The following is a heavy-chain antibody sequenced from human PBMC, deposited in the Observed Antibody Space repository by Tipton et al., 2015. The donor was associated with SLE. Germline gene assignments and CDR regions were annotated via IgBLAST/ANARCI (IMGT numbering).Heavy chain of an antibody. CDR3: AKAPCSSTSCGNEGHFQH. J-gene: IGHJ1*01. V-gene: IGHV3-20*04. CDR2: INWNGGSR. Sequence: SLRLSCAASGFTFDDYGMSWVRQVPGKGLEWVSSINWNGGSRAYADSMKGRFTISRDNAKNSLYLQMNGLRGEDTALYYCAKAPCSSTSCGNEGHFQHWGQGTLVTVSS. D-gene: IGHD2-2*01. CDR1: GFTFDDYG.